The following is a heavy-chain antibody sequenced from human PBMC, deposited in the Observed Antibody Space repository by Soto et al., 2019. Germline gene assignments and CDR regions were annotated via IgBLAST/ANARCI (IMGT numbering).Heavy chain of an antibody. CDR1: GGTFSSYA. Sequence: QVQLVQSGAEVKKPGSSVKVSCKASGGTFSSYAFSWVRQAPGQGLEWMGGIIPIFGTANYAQKFQGRVTFTADASTSTDYMELSSLRSEDTAVYYCARVGVRFWEWLGSEGWGQGALVTVSS. V-gene: IGHV1-69*12. CDR2: IIPIFGTA. J-gene: IGHJ4*02. D-gene: IGHD3-3*01. CDR3: ARVGVRFWEWLGSEG.